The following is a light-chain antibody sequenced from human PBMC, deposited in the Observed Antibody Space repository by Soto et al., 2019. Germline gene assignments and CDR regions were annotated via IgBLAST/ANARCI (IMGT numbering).Light chain of an antibody. Sequence: EFVLTQSPGTLSLSPGERVTLSCRASQTVRNNYLAWYQQKPGQAPRLLIYGASSRATGIPDRFSGSGSGTDFTLTVSRLEPEDFAVYYCQQYGSSPETFGQGTKVDIK. CDR1: QTVRNNY. CDR2: GAS. J-gene: IGKJ1*01. V-gene: IGKV3-20*01. CDR3: QQYGSSPET.